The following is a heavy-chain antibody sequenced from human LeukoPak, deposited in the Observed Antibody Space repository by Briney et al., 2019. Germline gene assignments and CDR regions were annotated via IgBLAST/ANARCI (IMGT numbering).Heavy chain of an antibody. CDR1: GFTFSGSA. J-gene: IGHJ4*02. D-gene: IGHD3-22*01. CDR2: IRSKANSYAT. Sequence: GGSLRLSCAASGFTFSGSAMHWVREASGKGLEWVGRIRSKANSYATAYAASVKGRFTISRDDSKNTAYLQMNSLKTEDTAVYYCTSLEMDYYDSSPFDYWGQGTLVTVS. V-gene: IGHV3-73*01. CDR3: TSLEMDYYDSSPFDY.